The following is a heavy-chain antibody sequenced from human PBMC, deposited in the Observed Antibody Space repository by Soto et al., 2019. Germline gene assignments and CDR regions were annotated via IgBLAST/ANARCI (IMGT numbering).Heavy chain of an antibody. Sequence: QVQLVQSGAEVKTPGASVKVSCKASGYTITKSGISWVRQAPGQGLEWMGWISGNNGDRNYAQKLQGRVTMTADTSTSTVDLELRSLRLDDTAVYYCARAPAGYCSATRCWFSDFDIWGQGTVVTVSS. V-gene: IGHV1-18*01. CDR3: ARAPAGYCSATRCWFSDFDI. D-gene: IGHD2-2*03. CDR1: GYTITKSG. CDR2: ISGNNGDR. J-gene: IGHJ3*02.